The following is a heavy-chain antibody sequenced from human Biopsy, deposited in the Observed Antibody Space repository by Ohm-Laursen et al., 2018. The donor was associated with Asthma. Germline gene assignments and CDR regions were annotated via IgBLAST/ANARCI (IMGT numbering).Heavy chain of an antibody. V-gene: IGHV3-30-3*01. CDR3: ARDKPSHIDYYYGMGV. CDR1: GFTFSSYA. CDR2: ISYDGSNK. J-gene: IGHJ6*02. Sequence: FLRLSCTASGFTFSSYAMHWVRQAPGKGLEWVAVISYDGSNKYYADSVKGRFTISRDNSKNTLYLQMNSLRAEDTAVYYCARDKPSHIDYYYGMGVWGQGTTVTVPS.